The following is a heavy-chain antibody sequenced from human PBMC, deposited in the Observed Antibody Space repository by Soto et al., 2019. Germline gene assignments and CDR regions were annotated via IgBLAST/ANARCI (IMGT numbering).Heavy chain of an antibody. V-gene: IGHV4-38-2*01. D-gene: IGHD2-15*01. CDR3: LRVVEAATRHTDSDS. CDR1: GDSITSIYH. CDR2: IYHSGTT. Sequence: SETLSLTCAVSGDSITSIYHWAWIRQPPGRGLEWVASIYHSGTTYYNPSLKSRVTISVDTSKNQLSLRVNSVTAADTAVYYCLRVVEAATRHTDSDSWGQGILVTVSS. J-gene: IGHJ4*02.